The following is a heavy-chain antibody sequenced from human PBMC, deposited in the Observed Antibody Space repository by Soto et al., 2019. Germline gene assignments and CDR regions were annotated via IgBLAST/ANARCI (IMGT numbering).Heavy chain of an antibody. D-gene: IGHD3-10*01. V-gene: IGHV1-69*13. CDR2: IIPIFGTA. Sequence: SVKVSCKASGGTFSSYAISWVRQAPGQGLEWMGGIIPIFGTANYAQKFQGRVTITADESTSTAYMELSSLRSEDTAVYYCARGLWLGELLQYYFDYWGQGTLVTVS. J-gene: IGHJ4*02. CDR1: GGTFSSYA. CDR3: ARGLWLGELLQYYFDY.